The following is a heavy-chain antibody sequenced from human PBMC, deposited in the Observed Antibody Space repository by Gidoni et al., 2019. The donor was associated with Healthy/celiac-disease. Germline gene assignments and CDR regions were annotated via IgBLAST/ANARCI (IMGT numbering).Heavy chain of an antibody. J-gene: IGHJ6*03. CDR3: ARGGWAYSSRARGSMDV. D-gene: IGHD6-13*01. CDR2: INHSGSP. CDR1: GGSFSGYY. V-gene: IGHV4-34*01. Sequence: QVQLQQWGAGLLKPSEPLSLTCAAYGGSFSGYYWSWIRQPPGKGLEWIGEINHSGSPNYNPSLKSRVTISVDTSKNQFSLKLSSVTAADTAVYYCARGGWAYSSRARGSMDVWGKGTTVTVSS.